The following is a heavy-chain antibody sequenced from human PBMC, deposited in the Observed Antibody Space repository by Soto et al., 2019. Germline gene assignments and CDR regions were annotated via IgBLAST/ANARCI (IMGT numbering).Heavy chain of an antibody. CDR2: IYYSGST. CDR1: GGSISSGGYY. V-gene: IGHV4-31*03. Sequence: SETLSLTCTVSGGSISSGGYYWSWIRQHPGKGLGWIGYIYYSGSTYYNPSLKSRVTISVDTSKNQFPLKLSSVTAADTAVYYCARGAPPAIPMVRGVKTDYFDSWGQGTLVPVSS. D-gene: IGHD3-10*01. J-gene: IGHJ4*02. CDR3: ARGAPPAIPMVRGVKTDYFDS.